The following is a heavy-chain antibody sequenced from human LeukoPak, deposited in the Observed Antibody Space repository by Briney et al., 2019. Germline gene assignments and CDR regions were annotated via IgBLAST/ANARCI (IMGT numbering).Heavy chain of an antibody. CDR1: GYTFSNYD. Sequence: GASVKVSCKTSGYTFSNYDITWVRQAPGRGLEWMGWISPYNGNINYAQNIQGRVTMTTDTSTSTAYMELRSLRFEDTAVYYCARLISLTTPPYFYYDMDVWGQGTTVIVSS. CDR3: ARLISLTTPPYFYYDMDV. CDR2: ISPYNGNI. V-gene: IGHV1-18*01. J-gene: IGHJ6*02. D-gene: IGHD1-1*01.